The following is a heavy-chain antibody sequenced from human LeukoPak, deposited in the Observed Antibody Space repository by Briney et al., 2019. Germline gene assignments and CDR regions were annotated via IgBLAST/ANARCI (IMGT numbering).Heavy chain of an antibody. CDR1: GFSINTGFI. D-gene: IGHD3-16*01. CDR2: IHHSGST. Sequence: SETLTLTCIPSGFSINTGFIWEWIRQPPGKGLEWIGSIHHSGSTNYNPSLKSRVIISRDTSNNVFSLKLISVTAADTAVYHCARFDFVWGTNGVHGSHAIQLWGQDTKVTVSS. V-gene: IGHV4-38-2*02. CDR3: ARFDFVWGTNGVHGSHAIQL. J-gene: IGHJ3*01.